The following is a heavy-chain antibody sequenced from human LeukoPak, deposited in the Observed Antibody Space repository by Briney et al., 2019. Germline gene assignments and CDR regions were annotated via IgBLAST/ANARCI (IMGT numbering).Heavy chain of an antibody. V-gene: IGHV3-21*01. CDR3: TFYRAEFFQH. CDR2: ISSSGSYI. CDR1: GFTFSTYS. D-gene: IGHD2/OR15-2a*01. Sequence: PGGSLRLSCAASGFTFSTYSMTWVRQAPGKGLEWISSISSSGSYIYYADSEKGRFTISRDTAKNSLYLLMYSLRAEATAVYYCTFYRAEFFQHWGQGTRVTVSS. J-gene: IGHJ1*01.